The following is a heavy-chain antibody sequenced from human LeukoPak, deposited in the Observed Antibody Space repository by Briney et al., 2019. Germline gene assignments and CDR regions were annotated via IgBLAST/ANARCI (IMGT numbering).Heavy chain of an antibody. D-gene: IGHD1-26*01. J-gene: IGHJ3*02. CDR2: IYYSGST. CDR1: GGSISSYY. V-gene: IGHV4-59*01. Sequence: SETLSLTCTVSGGSISSYYWSWIRQPPGKGLEWIGYIYYSGSTNYNPSLKSRVTTSVDTSKNQFSLKLSSVTAADTAVYYCARARGGGSSAFDIWGQGTMVTVSS. CDR3: ARARGGGSSAFDI.